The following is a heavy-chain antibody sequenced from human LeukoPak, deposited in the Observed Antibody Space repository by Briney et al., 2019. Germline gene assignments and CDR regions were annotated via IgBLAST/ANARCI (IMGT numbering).Heavy chain of an antibody. D-gene: IGHD6-19*01. J-gene: IGHJ4*02. CDR3: ARDSSSGWYDY. CDR1: GFTFSSYA. CDR2: ISSNGGST. V-gene: IGHV3-64*01. Sequence: PGGSLRLSCAASGFTFSSYAMHWVRQAPGKGLEYVSAISSNGGSTYYANSVKGRFTISRDNSKNTLYLQMGSLRAEDTAVYYCARDSSSGWYDYWGQGTLVTVSS.